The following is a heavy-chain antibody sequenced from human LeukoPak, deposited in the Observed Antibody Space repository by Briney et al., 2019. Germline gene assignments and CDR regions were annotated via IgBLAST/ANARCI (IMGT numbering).Heavy chain of an antibody. Sequence: GGSLGLSCAASGFTFSSYWMSWVRQAPGKGLEWVASIRQDGSEKYDVDPVKGRFTISRDNAKNSLFLQMNSLRAEDTAVYYCAATQQQLVPAYYGMDVWGQGTTVTVSS. CDR1: GFTFSSYW. CDR2: IRQDGSEK. V-gene: IGHV3-7*05. CDR3: AATQQQLVPAYYGMDV. J-gene: IGHJ6*02. D-gene: IGHD6-13*01.